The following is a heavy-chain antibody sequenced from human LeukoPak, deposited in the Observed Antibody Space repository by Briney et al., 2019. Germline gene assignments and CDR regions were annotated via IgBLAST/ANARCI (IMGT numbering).Heavy chain of an antibody. Sequence: SETLSLTCALYGESFSGYYWSWIRQPPGKGLEWIGEINHSGSTKYNPSLKSRATISVDTSKNQFSLKLSSVTAADTAVYYCARGYSSSFLGRDSFDPWGQGTLVTVSS. V-gene: IGHV4-34*01. CDR3: ARGYSSSFLGRDSFDP. CDR1: GESFSGYY. CDR2: INHSGST. D-gene: IGHD6-13*01. J-gene: IGHJ5*02.